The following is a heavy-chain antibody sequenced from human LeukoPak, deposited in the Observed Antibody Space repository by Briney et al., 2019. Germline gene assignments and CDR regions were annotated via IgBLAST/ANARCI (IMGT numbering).Heavy chain of an antibody. J-gene: IGHJ4*02. D-gene: IGHD5-24*01. CDR3: ARHQHVEMATEADY. V-gene: IGHV5-51*01. Sequence: GESLQISCQGSGYSFTSYWIGWVRQMPGKGLEWMGILYPGDSDTRYSPSFQGQVTISADKSISTAYLQWSSLKASDTAMYYCARHQHVEMATEADYWGQGTLVTVSS. CDR1: GYSFTSYW. CDR2: LYPGDSDT.